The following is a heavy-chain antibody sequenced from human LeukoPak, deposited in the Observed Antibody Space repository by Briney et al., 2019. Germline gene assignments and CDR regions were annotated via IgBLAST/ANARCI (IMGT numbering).Heavy chain of an antibody. D-gene: IGHD6-19*01. Sequence: GGSLRLSCAASGFTVSSNYMSWVRQAPGKGLEWVSVIYSGGSTYYADSVKGRFTISRDNSKNTLYLQMNSLRAEDTAVYYCASIAVAGRNAFDIWGQGTMVTVSS. CDR2: IYSGGST. J-gene: IGHJ3*02. CDR3: ASIAVAGRNAFDI. V-gene: IGHV3-53*01. CDR1: GFTVSSNY.